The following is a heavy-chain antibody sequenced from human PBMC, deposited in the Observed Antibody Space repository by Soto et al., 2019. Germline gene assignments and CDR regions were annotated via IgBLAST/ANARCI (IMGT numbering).Heavy chain of an antibody. D-gene: IGHD1-1*01. Sequence: EAQLVESGGGLVQPGESLRLSCAGSGFTVSSHYMTWVRQAPGRGLEWVTFIHPSGDTFYADSVKGRFAISRDTSKNTLPRQMNSLRLHYKTLYYCKCGLDDAKIHHWGQGTLVTVSS. J-gene: IGHJ1*01. V-gene: IGHV3-66*01. CDR3: KCGLDDAKIHH. CDR2: IHPSGDT. CDR1: GFTVSSHY.